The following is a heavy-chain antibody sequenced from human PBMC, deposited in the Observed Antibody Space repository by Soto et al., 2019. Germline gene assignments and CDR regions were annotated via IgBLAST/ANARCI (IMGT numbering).Heavy chain of an antibody. CDR3: AKDRDRGVIIGAHGY. V-gene: IGHV3-23*01. CDR2: ISGSGGST. Sequence: GGSLRLSCAASGFTFSSYAMSWVRQAPGKGLEWVSAISGSGGSTYYADSVKGRFTISRDNSKNTLYLQMNSLRAEDTAVYYCAKDRDRGVIIGAHGYWGQGTLVTVSS. J-gene: IGHJ4*02. D-gene: IGHD3-10*01. CDR1: GFTFSSYA.